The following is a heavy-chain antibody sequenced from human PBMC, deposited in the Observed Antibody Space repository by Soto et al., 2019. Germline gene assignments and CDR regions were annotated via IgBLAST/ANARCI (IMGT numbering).Heavy chain of an antibody. Sequence: PGGSLRLSCAASGFTFSSYAMSWVRQAPGKGLEWVSAISGSGGSTYYADSVKGRFTISRDNSKNTLYLQMNSLRAEDTAVYYCAKDSYDILTGYYPDDEYNWFDPWGQGTLVTVSS. V-gene: IGHV3-23*01. CDR1: GFTFSSYA. CDR3: AKDSYDILTGYYPDDEYNWFDP. CDR2: ISGSGGST. D-gene: IGHD3-9*01. J-gene: IGHJ5*02.